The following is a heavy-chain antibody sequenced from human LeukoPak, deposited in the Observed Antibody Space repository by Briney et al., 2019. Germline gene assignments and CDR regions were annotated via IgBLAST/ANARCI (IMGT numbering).Heavy chain of an antibody. D-gene: IGHD2-15*01. CDR2: ISAYNGNT. V-gene: IGHV1-18*04. J-gene: IGHJ4*02. CDR1: GYTFTSYV. CDR3: ARDLLGYCSGGSCCLDY. Sequence: APVKVSCKASGYTFTSYVISWVRQAPGQGLEWRGWISAYNGNTNYAQQLQGSVNVTTDTSTSTAYMELRSLRSDDTAVYYCARDLLGYCSGGSCCLDYWGQGTLVTVSS.